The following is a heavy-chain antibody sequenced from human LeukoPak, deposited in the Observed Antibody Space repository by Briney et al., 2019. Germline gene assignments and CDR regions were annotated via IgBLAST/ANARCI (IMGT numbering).Heavy chain of an antibody. D-gene: IGHD1-26*01. CDR1: GFTFDDA. CDR3: ARDRGASGAFDI. Sequence: GRSLRLSCVASGFTFDDAMNWVRQAPGKGLEWVSDISWNSGSIGYADSVKGRFTISRDNAKNSLYLQMNSLRAEDTAVYYCARDRGASGAFDIWGQGTLVTVSS. V-gene: IGHV3-9*01. CDR2: ISWNSGSI. J-gene: IGHJ4*02.